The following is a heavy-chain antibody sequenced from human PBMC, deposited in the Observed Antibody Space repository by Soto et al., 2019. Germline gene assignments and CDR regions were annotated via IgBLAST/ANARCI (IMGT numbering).Heavy chain of an antibody. Sequence: GGSLRLSCAASGFTFSGYWMHWVRQAPGKGLVWVSRINSDGSSTTYADSVKGRFTISRDNAKNMLYLQMNSLRAEDTAVYYCARTREGGYFDYWGQGILVTVSS. V-gene: IGHV3-74*01. CDR2: INSDGSST. J-gene: IGHJ4*02. CDR3: ARTREGGYFDY. CDR1: GFTFSGYW.